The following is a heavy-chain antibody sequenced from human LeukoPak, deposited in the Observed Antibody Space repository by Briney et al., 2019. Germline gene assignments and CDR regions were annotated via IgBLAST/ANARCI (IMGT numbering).Heavy chain of an antibody. CDR1: GGTFSSYA. CDR3: ATVSFRWFGELLRGGNWFDP. V-gene: IGHV1-69*01. J-gene: IGHJ5*02. D-gene: IGHD3-10*01. Sequence: ASVKVSCKASGGTFSSYAISWVRQAPGQGLEWMGGIIPIFGTANYAQKFQGRVTTTADESTSTAYMELSSLRSEDTAVYYCATVSFRWFGELLRGGNWFDPWGQGTLVTVSS. CDR2: IIPIFGTA.